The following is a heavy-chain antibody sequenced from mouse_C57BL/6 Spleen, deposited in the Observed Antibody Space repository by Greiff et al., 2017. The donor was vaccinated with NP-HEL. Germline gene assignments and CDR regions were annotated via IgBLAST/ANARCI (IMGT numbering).Heavy chain of an antibody. J-gene: IGHJ4*01. V-gene: IGHV1-76*01. CDR1: GYTFTDYY. D-gene: IGHD1-1*01. Sequence: QVQLKQSGAELVRPGASVKLSCKASGYTFTDYYINWVKQRPGQGLEWIARIYPGSGNTYYNEKFKGKATLTAEKSSSTAYMQLSSLTSEDSAVYFCARSHYYGSSYGMDYWGQGTSVTVSS. CDR2: IYPGSGNT. CDR3: ARSHYYGSSYGMDY.